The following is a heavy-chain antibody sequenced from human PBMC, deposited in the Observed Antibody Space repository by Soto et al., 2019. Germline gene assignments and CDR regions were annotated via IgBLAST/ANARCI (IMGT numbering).Heavy chain of an antibody. CDR2: INHSGST. CDR1: GGSFSGYY. D-gene: IGHD6-19*01. Sequence: PSETLSLTCAVYGGSFSGYYWSWIRQPPGKGLEWIGEINHSGSTNYNPSLKSRVTISVDTSKNQFSLKLSSVTAADTAVYYCASWRAIAVAGTHDYWGQGPLVTVSS. J-gene: IGHJ4*02. CDR3: ASWRAIAVAGTHDY. V-gene: IGHV4-34*01.